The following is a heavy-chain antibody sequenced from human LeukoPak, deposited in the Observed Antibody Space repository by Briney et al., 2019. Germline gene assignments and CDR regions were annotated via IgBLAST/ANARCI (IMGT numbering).Heavy chain of an antibody. CDR1: GYSISSGYY. V-gene: IGHV4-38-2*02. J-gene: IGHJ3*02. D-gene: IGHD3-22*01. CDR3: ARNTNYYDSSGYAFDI. CDR2: IYYSGST. Sequence: SETLSLTCTVSGYSISSGYYWGWIRQPPGKGLEWIGSIYYSGSTYYNPSLKSRVTISVDTSKNQFSLKLSSVTAADTAVYYCARNTNYYDSSGYAFDIWGQGTMVTVSS.